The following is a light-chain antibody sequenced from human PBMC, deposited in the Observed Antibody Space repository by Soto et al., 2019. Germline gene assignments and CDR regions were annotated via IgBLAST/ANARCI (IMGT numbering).Light chain of an antibody. CDR2: DAS. CDR3: PQLSNSSPVT. Sequence: EIVLTQSPATLSLSPGERATLSCRASQSVSSYLAWYQQKPGQAPRLLIYDASNRATGIPARFSGTGSGTDFTLTISSLGPQAFATYYCPQLSNSSPVTFGGGTNVEIK. CDR1: QSVSSY. J-gene: IGKJ4*01. V-gene: IGKV3-11*01.